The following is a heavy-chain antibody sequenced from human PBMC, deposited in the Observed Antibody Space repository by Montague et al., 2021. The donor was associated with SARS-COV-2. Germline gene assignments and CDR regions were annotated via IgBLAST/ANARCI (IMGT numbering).Heavy chain of an antibody. CDR3: ARQIQQVVLSPAKLTNWFDP. CDR2: IYHSGST. J-gene: IGHJ5*02. Sequence: SETLSLTCTVSGASITSSNWWNWVRQPPGKVLEWIGQIYHSGSTNYNPTLKSRLTLSLDKSKNQFSLNLSSVTAADTAVYYCARQIQQVVLSPAKLTNWFDPWGLGTLVTVAS. V-gene: IGHV4-4*02. D-gene: IGHD2-15*01. CDR1: GASITSSNW.